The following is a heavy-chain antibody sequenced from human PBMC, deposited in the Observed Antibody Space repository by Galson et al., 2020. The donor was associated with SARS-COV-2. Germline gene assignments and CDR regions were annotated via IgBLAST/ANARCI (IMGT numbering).Heavy chain of an antibody. CDR1: GFTFSSYA. Sequence: GGSLRLSCAASGFTFSSYAMHWVRQAPGKGLEWVAVISYDGSNKYYADSVKGRFTISRDNSKNTLYLQMNSLRAEDTAVYYCARARDLDYYGSGSYYDYWGQGTLVTVSS. CDR2: ISYDGSNK. J-gene: IGHJ4*02. D-gene: IGHD3-10*01. V-gene: IGHV3-30*04. CDR3: ARARDLDYYGSGSYYDY.